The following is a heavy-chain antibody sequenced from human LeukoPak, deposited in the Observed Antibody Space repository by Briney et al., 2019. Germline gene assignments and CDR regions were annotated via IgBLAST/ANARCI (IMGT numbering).Heavy chain of an antibody. CDR1: GFTFSSHW. V-gene: IGHV3-74*01. Sequence: GGSLRLSCAASGFTFSSHWMHWVRQAPGKGLVWVSLINNDGSTSSYADSVKGRFTISRDNAKNTLFLQMNSLRAEDTAVYYCARGPTGHLFDYWGQGTLVTVSS. J-gene: IGHJ4*02. CDR3: ARGPTGHLFDY. CDR2: INNDGSTS. D-gene: IGHD1-1*01.